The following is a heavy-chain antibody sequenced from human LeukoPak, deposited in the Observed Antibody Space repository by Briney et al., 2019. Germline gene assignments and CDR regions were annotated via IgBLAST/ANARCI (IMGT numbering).Heavy chain of an antibody. CDR2: ISYDGSNK. CDR3: ARDSLGIAVAGTLDY. CDR1: GFTLSSYA. V-gene: IGHV3-30*04. D-gene: IGHD6-19*01. Sequence: GRSLRLSCAASGFTLSSYAMHWVRQAPGKGLEWVAVISYDGSNKYYADSVKGRFTISRDNSKNTLYLQMNSLRAGDTAVYYCARDSLGIAVAGTLDYWGQGTLVTVSS. J-gene: IGHJ4*02.